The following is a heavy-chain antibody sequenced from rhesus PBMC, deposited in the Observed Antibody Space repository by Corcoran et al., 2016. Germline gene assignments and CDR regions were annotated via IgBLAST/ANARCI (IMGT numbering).Heavy chain of an antibody. CDR1: GFSISTTGTG. J-gene: IGHJ4*01. CDR3: AREKWVQFDFDY. Sequence: QVTLKESGPALVKPTQTLTLTCTFSGFSISTTGTGVGWIRQPPEKALEWLASIYWNDSKYYSTSLKSRLTISKDTSKNQVVLTMTNMDPVDTATYYCAREKWVQFDFDYWGQGVLVTVSS. D-gene: IGHD5-24*01. V-gene: IGHV2-95*01. CDR2: IYWNDSK.